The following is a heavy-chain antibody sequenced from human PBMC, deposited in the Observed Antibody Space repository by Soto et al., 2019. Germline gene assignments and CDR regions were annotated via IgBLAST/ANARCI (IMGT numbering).Heavy chain of an antibody. V-gene: IGHV4-34*01. Sequence: PSETLSLTCAVYGGSFSGYYWSWIRQPPGKGLEWIGEINHSGSTNYNPSLKSRVTISVDTSKNQFSLKLSSVTAADTAVYYCARVLKSEMATEAYYFDYWGQGTLVTVSS. CDR2: INHSGST. CDR1: GGSFSGYY. D-gene: IGHD5-12*01. CDR3: ARVLKSEMATEAYYFDY. J-gene: IGHJ4*02.